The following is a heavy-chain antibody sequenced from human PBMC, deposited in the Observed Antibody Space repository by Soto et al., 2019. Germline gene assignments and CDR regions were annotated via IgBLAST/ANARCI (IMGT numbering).Heavy chain of an antibody. D-gene: IGHD3-3*01. V-gene: IGHV3-74*01. CDR2: MNPEETTT. CDR1: GFSFSRFW. J-gene: IGHJ4*02. Sequence: GGSLRLFCAASGFSFSRFWMHWVRQAPGKGLVWVSRMNPEETTTNYADSVRGRFTISRDNARNTLYLQMNSLRAEDTAVYYCTRGGYEPFDYFGQGTLVTVSS. CDR3: TRGGYEPFDY.